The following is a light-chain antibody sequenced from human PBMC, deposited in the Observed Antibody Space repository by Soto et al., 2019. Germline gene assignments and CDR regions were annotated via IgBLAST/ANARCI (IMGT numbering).Light chain of an antibody. J-gene: IGKJ5*01. V-gene: IGKV1-5*01. CDR3: QQYNTYSP. Sequence: IQLPQSPSSPSSSVGASVTITCRASQTISSWLAWYTQQPGKAPKLLIYDASSLKSGVPARIRGSGSGTEFTLTISSLNPDDFATDYCQQYNTYSPFGPGTRLEIK. CDR1: QTISSW. CDR2: DAS.